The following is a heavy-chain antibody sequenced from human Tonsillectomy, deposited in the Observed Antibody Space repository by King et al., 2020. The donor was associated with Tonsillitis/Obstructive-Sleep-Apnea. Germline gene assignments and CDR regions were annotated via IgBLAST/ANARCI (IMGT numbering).Heavy chain of an antibody. Sequence: VQLQESGPGLVKPSETLSLTCTVSGGSLSTYYWTWIRQSPGKGLEWVGYIYYSGSTNYNPSLKSRLTISVDTSKNQFSLKLSSATAADTALYYCARDMVLEAGGDAFDIWGQGSMVTVSS. CDR2: IYYSGST. CDR1: GGSLSTYY. J-gene: IGHJ3*02. V-gene: IGHV4-59*01. D-gene: IGHD2-8*01. CDR3: ARDMVLEAGGDAFDI.